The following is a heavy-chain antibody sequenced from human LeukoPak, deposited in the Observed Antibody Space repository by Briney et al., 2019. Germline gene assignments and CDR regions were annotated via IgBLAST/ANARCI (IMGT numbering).Heavy chain of an antibody. V-gene: IGHV3-33*01. CDR1: GFTFSSYG. Sequence: PGGSLRLSCAASGFTFSSYGMHWVRQAPGKGLEWVAVIWYDGSNKYYADSVKGRFTISRDNSKNTLYLQMNSLRAEDTAVYYCARTPNYYGSGLPHYWGQGTLVTVSP. D-gene: IGHD3-10*01. J-gene: IGHJ4*02. CDR3: ARTPNYYGSGLPHY. CDR2: IWYDGSNK.